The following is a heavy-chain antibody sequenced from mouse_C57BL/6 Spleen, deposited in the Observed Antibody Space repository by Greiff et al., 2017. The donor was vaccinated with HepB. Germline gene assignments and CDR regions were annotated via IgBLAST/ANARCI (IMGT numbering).Heavy chain of an antibody. CDR1: GYTFTDYY. J-gene: IGHJ2*01. Sequence: EVQLQQSGPELVKPGASVKISCKASGYTFTDYYMNWVKQSHGKSLEWIGDINPNNGGTSYNQKFKGKATLTVDKSSSTAYMELRSLTSEDSAVYYCARSSGANTDYWGQGTTLTVSS. CDR2: INPNNGGT. D-gene: IGHD3-1*01. CDR3: ARSSGANTDY. V-gene: IGHV1-26*01.